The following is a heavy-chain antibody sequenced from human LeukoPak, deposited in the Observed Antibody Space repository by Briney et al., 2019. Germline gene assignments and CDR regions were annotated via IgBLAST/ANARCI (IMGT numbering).Heavy chain of an antibody. J-gene: IGHJ4*02. V-gene: IGHV3-23*01. D-gene: IGHD3-3*02. Sequence: GGSLRLSCAASGFTFRDYAMTWVRQAPGKGLEWVSGIRGSGGSTYYGDSVKGRFTIFRDNSKNTMYLQMNSLRAEDTALYYCAKDVLDSREWGVSFDYWGQGILVTVSS. CDR1: GFTFRDYA. CDR3: AKDVLDSREWGVSFDY. CDR2: IRGSGGST.